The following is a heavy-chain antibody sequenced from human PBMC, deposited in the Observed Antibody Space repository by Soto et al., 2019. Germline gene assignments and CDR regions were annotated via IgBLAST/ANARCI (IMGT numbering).Heavy chain of an antibody. Sequence: SETLFLTCTVSGASISGFYWSWIRKSAGKGLEWXGRIXXXGXTXXXPXXXXRVMMSVDTSKKQFSLKLRSVTAADTHVYYCVRDGTKTLRDWFDPWGQGISVTVSS. J-gene: IGHJ5*02. CDR1: GASISGFY. D-gene: IGHD1-1*01. V-gene: IGHV4-4*07. CDR2: IXXXGXT. CDR3: VRDGTKTLRDWFDP.